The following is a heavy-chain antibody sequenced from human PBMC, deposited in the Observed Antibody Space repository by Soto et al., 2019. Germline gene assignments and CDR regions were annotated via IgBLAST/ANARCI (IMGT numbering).Heavy chain of an antibody. CDR2: IYYSGST. Sequence: QLQLQESGPGLVKPSETLSLTCTVSGGSISSSNYYWGWIRQPPGKGLQWIGTIYYSGSTYYDPSLKSRVTISVDTSKNQFSLKLSSVTAADTAVHYCARRGSGSYSDYWGQGTLVTVSS. V-gene: IGHV4-39*01. CDR1: GGSISSSNYY. D-gene: IGHD3-10*01. J-gene: IGHJ4*02. CDR3: ARRGSGSYSDY.